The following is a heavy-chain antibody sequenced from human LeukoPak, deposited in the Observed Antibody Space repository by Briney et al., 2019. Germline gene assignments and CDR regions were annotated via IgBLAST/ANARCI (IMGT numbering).Heavy chain of an antibody. CDR3: ARDRGSYRQYYFDY. CDR2: INHSGST. D-gene: IGHD3-16*02. V-gene: IGHV4-34*01. Sequence: PSETLSLTCAVYGGSFSGYYWSWIRQPPGKGLEWIGEINHSGSTNYNPSLKSRVTISVDTSKNQFSLKLSSVTAADTAVYYCARDRGSYRQYYFDYWGQGTLVTVSS. CDR1: GGSFSGYY. J-gene: IGHJ4*02.